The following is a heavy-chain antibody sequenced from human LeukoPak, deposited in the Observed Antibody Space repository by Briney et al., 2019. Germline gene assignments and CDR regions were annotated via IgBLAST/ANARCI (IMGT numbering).Heavy chain of an antibody. D-gene: IGHD3-22*01. V-gene: IGHV4-4*02. Sequence: SETLSLTCAVSGGSISSSNWWSWVRQPPGKGLEWIGEIYHSGSTNYNPSLKSRVTISVDKSKNQFSLKLSSVTAADTAVYYCAGAPSYDSSGTSDYWGQGTLVTVSS. CDR1: GGSISSSNW. CDR3: AGAPSYDSSGTSDY. CDR2: IYHSGST. J-gene: IGHJ4*02.